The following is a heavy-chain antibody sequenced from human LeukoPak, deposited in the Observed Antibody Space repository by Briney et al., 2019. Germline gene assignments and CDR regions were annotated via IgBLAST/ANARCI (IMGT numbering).Heavy chain of an antibody. Sequence: PSETLSLTCAVYGGSFSGYYWSWIRQPPGKGLEWIGEINHSGSTNYNPSLKSRVTISVDTSKNQFSLKLSSVTAADTAVYYCARHESGSYRWGYYYYGMDVWGQGTTVTVSS. CDR3: ARHESGSYRWGYYYYGMDV. V-gene: IGHV4-34*01. D-gene: IGHD1-26*01. J-gene: IGHJ6*02. CDR2: INHSGST. CDR1: GGSFSGYY.